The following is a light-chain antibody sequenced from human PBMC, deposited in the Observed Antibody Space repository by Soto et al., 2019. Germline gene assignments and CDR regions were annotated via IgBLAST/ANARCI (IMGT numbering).Light chain of an antibody. CDR2: DVS. J-gene: IGLJ3*02. Sequence: QSVLTQPRSVSGSPGQSVTVSCTGTSSDVGNYIYVTWYQQHPGKAPKVLIYDVSKRPSGVPDRFSGSKSGNTASLTISGLQPGDEADYYCCSYAGSYTWVFGGGTKITVL. V-gene: IGLV2-11*01. CDR3: CSYAGSYTWV. CDR1: SSDVGNYIY.